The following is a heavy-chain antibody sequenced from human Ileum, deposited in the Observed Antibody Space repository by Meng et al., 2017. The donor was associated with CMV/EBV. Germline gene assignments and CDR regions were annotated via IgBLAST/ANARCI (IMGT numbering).Heavy chain of an antibody. CDR3: ASASAARVLHLDF. J-gene: IGHJ4*02. V-gene: IGHV4-4*01. D-gene: IGHD6-6*01. CDR2: IYHSGTT. CDR1: GGSISSTNW. Sequence: GSLRLSCTVSGGSISSTNWLSWVRQPPGKGLEWIGEIYHSGTTNYNPSLKSRVTISLDKSKNQFSLHLSSVTAADTAIYICASASAARVLHLDFWGQGTLVTVSS.